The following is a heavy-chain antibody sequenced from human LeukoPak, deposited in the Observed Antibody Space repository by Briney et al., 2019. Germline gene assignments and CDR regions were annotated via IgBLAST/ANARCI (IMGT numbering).Heavy chain of an antibody. D-gene: IGHD1-26*01. CDR1: GYTFTGYY. J-gene: IGHJ3*02. Sequence: ASVKVSCKASGYTFTGYYMPWVRQAPGQGVEWMGWINPNSGVTNYAQKFQGRVTMTRDTSISTAYMELGRLRSDDTAVYYCASGRIVGAEEAFDIWGQGTMVTV. CDR2: INPNSGVT. CDR3: ASGRIVGAEEAFDI. V-gene: IGHV1-2*02.